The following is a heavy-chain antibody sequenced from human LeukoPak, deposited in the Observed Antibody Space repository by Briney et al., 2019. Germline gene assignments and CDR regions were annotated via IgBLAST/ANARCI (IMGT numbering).Heavy chain of an antibody. CDR2: INPNTGGT. CDR1: GYNFTGYY. D-gene: IGHD5-24*01. Sequence: ASVKVSCKASGYNFTGYYMHWMRQAPGQGLEWMGWINPNTGGTKYALQLQGRVTMTRETSIITAYMELSGLLSDDTAVYYCARVKIEMGCAFDIWGQGTMVTVSS. V-gene: IGHV1-2*02. CDR3: ARVKIEMGCAFDI. J-gene: IGHJ3*02.